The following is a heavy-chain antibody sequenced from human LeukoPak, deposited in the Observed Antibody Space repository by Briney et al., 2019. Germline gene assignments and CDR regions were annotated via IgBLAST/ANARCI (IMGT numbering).Heavy chain of an antibody. Sequence: GGSLRLSCAASGFIFDDSAMHWVRQAPGKGLEWVSLISRDGGSIYYADSVKGRFTISRDNSKNSLNLQMNSLRAEDTALYYCVKDGDYYGSGKGFAAFDIWGQGTMVTVSS. D-gene: IGHD3-10*01. CDR1: GFIFDDSA. CDR3: VKDGDYYGSGKGFAAFDI. CDR2: ISRDGGSI. V-gene: IGHV3-43D*03. J-gene: IGHJ3*02.